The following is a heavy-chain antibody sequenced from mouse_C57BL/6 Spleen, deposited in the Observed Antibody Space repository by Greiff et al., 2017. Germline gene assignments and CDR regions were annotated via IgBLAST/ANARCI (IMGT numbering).Heavy chain of an antibody. CDR2: IDPGNGDT. Sequence: EVQLQQSVAELVRPGASVKLSCTASGFNIKNTYMHWVKQRPGQGLEWIGRIDPGNGDTNYAPKFQGKATITADTSSTTAYMQLSSLTSEDTAIYYCARVYYDDEEAYLDYWGQGTTLTVSS. CDR3: ARVYYDDEEAYLDY. D-gene: IGHD2-4*01. V-gene: IGHV14-3*01. J-gene: IGHJ2*01. CDR1: GFNIKNTY.